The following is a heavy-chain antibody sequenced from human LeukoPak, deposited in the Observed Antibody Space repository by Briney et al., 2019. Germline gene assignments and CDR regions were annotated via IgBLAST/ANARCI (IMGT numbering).Heavy chain of an antibody. D-gene: IGHD2-15*01. CDR3: ARGRYCSGGSCYGALGYYFDY. CDR2: IKQDGSER. J-gene: IGHJ4*02. Sequence: GGSLRLSRAASEFMFSSYWMSWVRQAPGKGLEWVANIKQDGSERYNVDSVKGRFTISRDNAKNSLYLQMNSLRAEDTAVYYCARGRYCSGGSCYGALGYYFDYWGQGTLVTVSS. V-gene: IGHV3-7*01. CDR1: EFMFSSYW.